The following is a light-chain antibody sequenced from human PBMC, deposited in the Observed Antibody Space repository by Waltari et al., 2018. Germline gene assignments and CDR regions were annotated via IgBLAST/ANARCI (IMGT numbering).Light chain of an antibody. CDR1: SGHSSNI. V-gene: IGLV4-69*01. CDR2: VNRDGSL. Sequence: QLVLTQSPSASASLGASVKLTCTLSSGHSSNIIAWLQQQPGKGPRYLMQVNRDGSLRKGDEIPDRFSGSSSGAERYLTISSLQSEDEADYYCETGGHGTWVFGGGTKLTVL. J-gene: IGLJ3*02. CDR3: ETGGHGTWV.